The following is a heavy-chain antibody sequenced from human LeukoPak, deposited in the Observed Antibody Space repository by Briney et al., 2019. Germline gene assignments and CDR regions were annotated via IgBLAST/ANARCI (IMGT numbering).Heavy chain of an antibody. CDR2: INRRGST. V-gene: IGHV4-34*01. J-gene: IGHJ4*02. CDR1: GGSFNGYS. CDR3: ARGPYSDFWSEAALE. Sequence: SETLSLTCAVYGGSFNGYSWSWIRQPPGKGLEWIGEINRRGSTTYNPSLKSRISISIDMPKSHFSLKLNSVTAADTAVYYCARGPYSDFWSEAALEWGQGTLVTVSS. D-gene: IGHD3-3*01.